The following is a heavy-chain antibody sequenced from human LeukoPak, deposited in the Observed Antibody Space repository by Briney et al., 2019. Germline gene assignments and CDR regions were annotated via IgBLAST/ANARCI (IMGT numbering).Heavy chain of an antibody. CDR3: AKDPRAMGRYFFDD. D-gene: IGHD3-16*01. CDR2: ISSSGDAT. V-gene: IGHV3-23*01. Sequence: GGSLRLSCVGSGFTFNAYAMSWVGQRPGKGPEWVSMISSSGDATDYAESVKDRLSISRDNAKKTLYLQINDPRGGDTAIYYCAKDPRAMGRYFFDDWGQGSLVIVSS. CDR1: GFTFNAYA. J-gene: IGHJ4*01.